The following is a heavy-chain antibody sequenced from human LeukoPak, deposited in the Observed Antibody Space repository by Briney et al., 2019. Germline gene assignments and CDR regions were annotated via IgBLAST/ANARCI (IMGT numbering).Heavy chain of an antibody. D-gene: IGHD3-10*01. CDR1: GYTFTSYG. Sequence: ASVKVSCKASGYTFTSYGISWVRQAPGQGREWMGWISAYNGNTNYAQKLQGRVTMTTDTSTSTAYMELRSLRSDDTAVYYCARDPPVSGSGSYRDYWGQGTLVTVSS. CDR3: ARDPPVSGSGSYRDY. J-gene: IGHJ4*02. V-gene: IGHV1-18*01. CDR2: ISAYNGNT.